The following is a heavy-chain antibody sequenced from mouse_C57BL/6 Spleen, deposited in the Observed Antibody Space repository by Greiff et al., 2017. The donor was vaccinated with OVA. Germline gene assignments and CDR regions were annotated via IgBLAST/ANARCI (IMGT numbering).Heavy chain of an antibody. CDR2: IWGDGST. V-gene: IGHV2-3*01. Sequence: QVQLQQSGPGLVAPSQSLSITCTVSGFSLTSYGVSWVRQPPGKGLEWLGVIWGDGSTNYHSALISRLCISKDNSKSQDVLKLNSPQTDNTATYYCAKGSGGYYPYAMDYWGQGTSVTVSS. J-gene: IGHJ4*01. D-gene: IGHD2-3*01. CDR3: AKGSGGYYPYAMDY. CDR1: GFSLTSYG.